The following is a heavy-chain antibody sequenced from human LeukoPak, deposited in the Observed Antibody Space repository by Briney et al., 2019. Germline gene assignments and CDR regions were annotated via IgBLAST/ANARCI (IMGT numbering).Heavy chain of an antibody. CDR1: GFTFSSYW. D-gene: IGHD2-21*02. CDR3: LRDRVAVTAADSFDY. V-gene: IGHV3-74*01. CDR2: IDSDGSST. J-gene: IGHJ4*02. Sequence: GGSLRLSCAASGFTFSSYWMHWVRQTPGKGLVWVSRIDSDGSSTRHADSVKGRFTISRDNAKNTLYLQMNSLRVEDTAVYYCLRDRVAVTAADSFDYWGQGTLVTVSS.